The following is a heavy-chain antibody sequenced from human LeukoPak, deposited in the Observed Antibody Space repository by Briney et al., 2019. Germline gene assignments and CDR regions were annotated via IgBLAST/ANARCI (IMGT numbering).Heavy chain of an antibody. V-gene: IGHV4-4*02. Sequence: SETLSLTCAVSGGSISSSNWRSWVRQPPGKGLEWIGEIYHSGSTNYNPSLKSRVTISLDTSKNQFSLKLSSVTAADTAVYYCAREGGSFLNWFDPWGQGTLVTVSS. CDR1: GGSISSSNW. CDR3: AREGGSFLNWFDP. D-gene: IGHD3-16*01. CDR2: IYHSGST. J-gene: IGHJ5*02.